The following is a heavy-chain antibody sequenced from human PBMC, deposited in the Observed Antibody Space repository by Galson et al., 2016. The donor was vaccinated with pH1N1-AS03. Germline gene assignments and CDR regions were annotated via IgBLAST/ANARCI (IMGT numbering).Heavy chain of an antibody. J-gene: IGHJ4*02. CDR3: VRRSPWGSVGTYCFDY. CDR1: GFIFSTFA. V-gene: IGHV3-23*01. D-gene: IGHD1-1*01. Sequence: SLRLSCAGSGFIFSTFAMSWVRQAQGKGLEWVSSINARGDDTYYADSVKGRSTISRDNSRDTLYLQMNSLRAEDTAVYYCVRRSPWGSVGTYCFDYWGQGTLVTVSS. CDR2: INARGDDT.